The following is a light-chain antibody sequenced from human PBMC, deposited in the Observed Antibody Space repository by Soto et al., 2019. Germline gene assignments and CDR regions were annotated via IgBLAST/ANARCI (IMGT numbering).Light chain of an antibody. CDR2: YAS. Sequence: ASQSVGSNLAWYQQKPDQAPRLLIYYASTRATGIPARCSGSGSGTEFTLTSSSLQSEAFAGGYYQQYINLPPLTHGQGTRLEIK. V-gene: IGKV3D-15*02. CDR3: QQYINLPPLT. J-gene: IGKJ5*01. CDR1: QSVGSN.